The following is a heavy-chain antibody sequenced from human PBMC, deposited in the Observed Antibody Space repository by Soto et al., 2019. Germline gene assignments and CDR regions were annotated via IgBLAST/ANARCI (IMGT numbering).Heavy chain of an antibody. J-gene: IGHJ4*02. V-gene: IGHV1-24*01. Sequence: ASVEVSCKVSGYTLTELSIHWVRQAPGEGLEWMGGFDLENGETIYAQRFQGRVTMTEESSADTPYMELSSLRSDDTAVYYCAIYTEIAAAGRVDYWGQGTLVTVSS. CDR3: AIYTEIAAAGRVDY. CDR2: FDLENGET. CDR1: GYTLTELS. D-gene: IGHD6-13*01.